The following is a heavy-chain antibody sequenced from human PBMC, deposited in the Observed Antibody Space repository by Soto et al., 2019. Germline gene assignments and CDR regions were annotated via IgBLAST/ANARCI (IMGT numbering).Heavy chain of an antibody. CDR3: ARSPIYYFDSRGPNWFAP. D-gene: IGHD3-22*01. CDR1: GGSIDSDGHY. CDR2: IYHNRST. J-gene: IGHJ5*02. Sequence: KTSETLSLTCTVSGGSIDSDGHYWSWIRQHPGKGLEWIGFIYHNRSTSYNPTLKSRISISLDTSKNQFSLTLTSVTAADSAVYYCARSPIYYFDSRGPNWFAPWGQGTLVTVSS. V-gene: IGHV4-31*03.